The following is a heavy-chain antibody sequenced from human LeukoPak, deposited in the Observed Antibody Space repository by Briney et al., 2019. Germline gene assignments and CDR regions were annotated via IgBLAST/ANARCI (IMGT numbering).Heavy chain of an antibody. D-gene: IGHD7-27*01. CDR3: ARDPNGGSYFDY. CDR2: ISSSSSYI. V-gene: IGHV3-21*01. CDR1: GYTFSSYS. Sequence: GGSLRLSSAASGYTFSSYSMNWVRQAPGKGLEWVSSISSSSSYIYYADSVKGRFTISRDNAKNSLYLQMNSLRAEDTAVYYCARDPNGGSYFDYWGQGTLVTVSS. J-gene: IGHJ4*02.